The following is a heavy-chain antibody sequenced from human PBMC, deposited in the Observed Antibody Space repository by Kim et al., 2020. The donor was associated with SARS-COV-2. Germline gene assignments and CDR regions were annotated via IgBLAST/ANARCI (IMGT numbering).Heavy chain of an antibody. V-gene: IGHV4-34*01. J-gene: IGHJ6*02. CDR1: GGSFSGYY. D-gene: IGHD4-17*01. Sequence: SETLSLTCAVYGGSFSGYYWSWIRQPPGKGLEWIGEINHSGSTNYNPSLKSRVTISVDTSKNQFSLKLSSVTAADTAVYYCARVLKSTVTHYYYYYGMDVWGQGTTVTVSS. CDR3: ARVLKSTVTHYYYYYGMDV. CDR2: INHSGST.